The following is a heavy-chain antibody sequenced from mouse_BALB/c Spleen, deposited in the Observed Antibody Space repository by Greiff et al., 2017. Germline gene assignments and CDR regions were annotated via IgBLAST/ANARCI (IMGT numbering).Heavy chain of an antibody. Sequence: QVQLKESGPDLVAPSQSLSITCTVSGFSLTSYGVHWVRQPPGKGLEWLVVIWSDGSTTYNSALKSRLSISKDNSKSQVFLKMNSLQTDDTAMYYCARHEDYGNYYAMDYWGQGTSVTVSS. CDR2: IWSDGST. V-gene: IGHV2-6-2*01. D-gene: IGHD2-1*01. CDR3: ARHEDYGNYYAMDY. J-gene: IGHJ4*01. CDR1: GFSLTSYG.